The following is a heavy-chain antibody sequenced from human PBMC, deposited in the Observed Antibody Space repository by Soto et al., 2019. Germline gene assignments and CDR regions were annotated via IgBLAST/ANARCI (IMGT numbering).Heavy chain of an antibody. CDR3: APDSDSSGWWNTYYYGMEV. J-gene: IGHJ6*02. CDR1: GGSVRTGSDY. CDR2: IYYSGGT. Sequence: PSVTLSLTCSVSGGSVRTGSDYWCWIREPPGKGLEWTPYIYYSGGTNYNPSLKSRVTISVDTSKNQLSLKMSSVTAADPAVYYRAPDSDSSGWWNTYYYGMEVWGQGTTVT. V-gene: IGHV4-61*01. D-gene: IGHD6-19*01.